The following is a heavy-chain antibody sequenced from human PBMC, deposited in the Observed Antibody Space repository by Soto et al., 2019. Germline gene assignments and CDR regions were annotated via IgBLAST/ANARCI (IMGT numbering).Heavy chain of an antibody. V-gene: IGHV3-74*01. CDR1: GFTCISYW. CDR2: INSDGSST. D-gene: IGHD6-13*01. J-gene: IGHJ4*02. Sequence: VGSHRLSCTASGFTCISYWMRWVRQAPGKGLVWVSRINSDGSSTSYADSVKGRFTISRDNAKNTLYLQMNSLRAEDMAVYYCASSIRIAAAGTDYWGQGTLVTVSS. CDR3: ASSIRIAAAGTDY.